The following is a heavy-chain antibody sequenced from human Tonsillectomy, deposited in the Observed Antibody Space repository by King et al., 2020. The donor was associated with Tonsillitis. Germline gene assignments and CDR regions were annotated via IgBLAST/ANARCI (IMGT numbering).Heavy chain of an antibody. D-gene: IGHD3-16*02. J-gene: IGHJ2*01. CDR3: AKDGLALSDCYFDL. CDR2: IAYDASYE. CDR1: GFTFNNYG. Sequence: VQLVESGGGVVQPGRSLRLSCAASGFTFNNYGMHWVRQAPGKGLEWVALIAYDASYENYADSVKGRFAISRDNSKNTLYLEMNSLRVEDTSVYYCAKDGLALSDCYFDLWGRGTLVTVSS. V-gene: IGHV3-30*18.